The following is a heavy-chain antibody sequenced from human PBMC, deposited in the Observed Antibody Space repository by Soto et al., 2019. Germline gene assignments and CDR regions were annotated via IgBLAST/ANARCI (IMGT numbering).Heavy chain of an antibody. V-gene: IGHV3-53*01. CDR3: ATWHLREHAYDI. D-gene: IGHD3-10*01. CDR1: GFTVSGKKY. CDR2: LYDLDGT. J-gene: IGHJ3*02. Sequence: GGSLRLSCAAFGFTVSGKKYVAWVRQAPGKGLEWVSALYDLDGTYYADSVKGRFTPSSDSSRTTVYLQMNDLRPDDTAVYSCATWHLREHAYDIWGQGTTVTVSS.